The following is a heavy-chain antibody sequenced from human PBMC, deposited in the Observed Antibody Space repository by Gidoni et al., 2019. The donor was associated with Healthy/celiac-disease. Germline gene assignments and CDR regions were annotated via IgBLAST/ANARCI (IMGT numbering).Heavy chain of an antibody. Sequence: EVQLLESGGGLVQPGGSLRLSCAASGFTFSSYALSWVRQAPGKGLEWVSAISGSGGSTYYADSVKGRFTISRDNSKNTLYLQMNSLRAEDTAVYYCAKDGYYDFWSGYYTGIIYFDYWGQGTLVTVSS. CDR1: GFTFSSYA. D-gene: IGHD3-3*01. J-gene: IGHJ4*02. CDR2: ISGSGGST. CDR3: AKDGYYDFWSGYYTGIIYFDY. V-gene: IGHV3-23*01.